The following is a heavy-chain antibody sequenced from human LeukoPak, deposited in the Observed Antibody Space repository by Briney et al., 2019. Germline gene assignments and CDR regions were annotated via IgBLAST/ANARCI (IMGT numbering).Heavy chain of an antibody. V-gene: IGHV3-30-3*01. CDR1: GFTFSSYA. J-gene: IGHJ4*02. CDR3: ARDGTTVTTLAQGDYFDY. Sequence: GGSLRLSCAASGFTFSSYAMHWVRQAPGKGLEWVAVISYDGGNKYYADSVKGRFTISRDNSKNTLYLQMNSLRAEDTAVYYCARDGTTVTTLAQGDYFDYWGQGTLVTVSS. CDR2: ISYDGGNK. D-gene: IGHD4-17*01.